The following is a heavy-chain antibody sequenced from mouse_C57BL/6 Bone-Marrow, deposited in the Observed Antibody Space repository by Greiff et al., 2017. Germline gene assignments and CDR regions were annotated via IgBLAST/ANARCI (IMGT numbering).Heavy chain of an antibody. J-gene: IGHJ2*01. V-gene: IGHV5-9-1*02. CDR1: GFTFSSYA. D-gene: IGHD1-1*01. CDR3: TREYYYGSSYHFDY. CDR2: ISSGGDYI. Sequence: EVHLVESGEGLVKPGGSLKLSCAASGFTFSSYAMSWVRQTPEKRLEWVAYISSGGDYIYYADTVKGRFTISRDNARNTLYLQMSSLKSEDTAMYYCTREYYYGSSYHFDYWGQGTTLTVSS.